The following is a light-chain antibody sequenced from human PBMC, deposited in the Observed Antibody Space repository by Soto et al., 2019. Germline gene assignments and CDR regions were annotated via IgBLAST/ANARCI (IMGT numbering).Light chain of an antibody. CDR3: QTWGSGIVV. CDR1: SGHSNYA. J-gene: IGLJ2*01. Sequence: QTVVTQSPSASASLGDSVKLTCTLSSGHSNYAIAWHQQQSEKGPRYLMKLNSDGSHSKGDGIPDRFSGSSSGAERYLTISSLQSEDEADYYCQTWGSGIVVFGGGTKLTVL. V-gene: IGLV4-69*01. CDR2: LNSDGSH.